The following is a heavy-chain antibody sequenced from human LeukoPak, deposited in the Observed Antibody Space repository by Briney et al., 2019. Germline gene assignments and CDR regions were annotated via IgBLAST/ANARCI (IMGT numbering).Heavy chain of an antibody. Sequence: ASVKVSCKASGYTFTSYDINWVRQATGQGREWMGWMNPNSGNTGYAQKFQGRVTMTRNTSISTAYMELSSLRSEDTAVYYCARAPWDSSGYYGEDYWGQGTLVTVSS. D-gene: IGHD3-22*01. J-gene: IGHJ4*02. V-gene: IGHV1-8*01. CDR1: GYTFTSYD. CDR3: ARAPWDSSGYYGEDY. CDR2: MNPNSGNT.